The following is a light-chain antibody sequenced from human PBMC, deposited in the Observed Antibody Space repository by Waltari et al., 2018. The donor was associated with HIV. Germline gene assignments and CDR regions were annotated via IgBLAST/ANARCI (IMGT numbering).Light chain of an antibody. V-gene: IGKV3-15*01. J-gene: IGKJ1*01. CDR2: AVS. CDR3: QQYSNWPRT. Sequence: EVVMTQSPATLSVSPGDRATLSCRASQSVSSHLAWYQQKPGQPPRLLIYAVSTRATGIAARCSGSGSGTEFSLTISSLQSEDYAVYYCQQYSNWPRTFGQGTKVEIK. CDR1: QSVSSH.